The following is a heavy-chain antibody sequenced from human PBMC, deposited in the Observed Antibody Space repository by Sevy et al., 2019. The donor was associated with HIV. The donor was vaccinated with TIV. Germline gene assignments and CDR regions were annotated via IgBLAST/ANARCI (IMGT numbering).Heavy chain of an antibody. V-gene: IGHV1-18*01. Sequence: ASVKVSCKASGYTFTSYGISWVRQAPGQGLEWMGWISAYNGNTNYAQKRQGRVTMTTDTSTSTAYMELRSLRSDDTAVYYCARDLGCSSTSCYYPYYYYGMDVWGQGTTVTVSS. CDR3: ARDLGCSSTSCYYPYYYYGMDV. J-gene: IGHJ6*02. CDR1: GYTFTSYG. D-gene: IGHD2-2*01. CDR2: ISAYNGNT.